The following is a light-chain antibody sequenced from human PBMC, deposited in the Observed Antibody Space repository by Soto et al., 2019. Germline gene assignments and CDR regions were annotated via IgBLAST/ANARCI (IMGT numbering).Light chain of an antibody. CDR2: AAS. CDR3: QQNYRATPWT. J-gene: IGKJ1*01. Sequence: DVQMTQSPSSLSASVGGRVTITCRASQSISSNLNWYQQKPGKAPKLLIYAASSLQGGVPSRFSGSGSGTDFTLTISSLQPEDFATYYCQQNYRATPWTFGQGTKVDIK. V-gene: IGKV1-39*01. CDR1: QSISSN.